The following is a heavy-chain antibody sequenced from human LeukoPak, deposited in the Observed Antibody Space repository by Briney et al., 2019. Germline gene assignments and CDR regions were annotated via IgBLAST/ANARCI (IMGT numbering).Heavy chain of an antibody. J-gene: IGHJ4*02. CDR1: GGTVTNFA. CDR3: ARAEQ. Sequence: SVKVSCKASGGTVTNFAINWVRQAPGQGLEWMGGIIPLFGASEYAQKFQGRITISADDSTSTVYMELRNLGSEDTAVYYCARAEQWGQGTLVTVSS. D-gene: IGHD1-26*01. V-gene: IGHV1-69*13. CDR2: IIPLFGAS.